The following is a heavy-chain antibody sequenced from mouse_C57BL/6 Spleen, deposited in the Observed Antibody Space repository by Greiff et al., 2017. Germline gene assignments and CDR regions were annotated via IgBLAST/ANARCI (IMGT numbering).Heavy chain of an antibody. V-gene: IGHV3-6*01. CDR1: GYSITSGYY. Sequence: DVKLQESGPGLVKPSQSLSLTCYVTGYSITSGYYWNWIRQFPGNKLEWLGYISYDGSNNYNPSLKNRISSTRDTSKNQFFLKLNSVTTEDTATYYCASSYDYDIDYWGQGTSVTVSS. J-gene: IGHJ4*01. CDR2: ISYDGSN. D-gene: IGHD1-1*01. CDR3: ASSYDYDIDY.